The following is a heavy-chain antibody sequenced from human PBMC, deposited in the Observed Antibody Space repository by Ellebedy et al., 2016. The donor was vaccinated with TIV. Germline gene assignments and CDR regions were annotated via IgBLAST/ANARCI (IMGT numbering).Heavy chain of an antibody. CDR1: GFTFSSYT. V-gene: IGHV3-21*01. J-gene: IGHJ2*01. CDR2: ISGSSSYI. Sequence: PGGSLRLSCAASGFTFSSYTVNWVRQAPGKGLEWVSSISGSSSYIYYADSVKGRFTISRDNAKNSLYLQMNSLRAEDTDVYYCARKVPAPTTVPPNWYFDLWGRGTLVTVSS. CDR3: ARKVPAPTTVPPNWYFDL. D-gene: IGHD4-17*01.